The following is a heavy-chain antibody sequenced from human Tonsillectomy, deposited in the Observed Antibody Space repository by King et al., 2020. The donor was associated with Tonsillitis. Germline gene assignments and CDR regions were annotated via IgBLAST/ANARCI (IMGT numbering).Heavy chain of an antibody. CDR2: ISSSGSTI. Sequence: VQLVESGGGLVQPGGSLRLSCAASGFTFSSYEMNWVRQAPGKGLEGVSYISSSGSTIYYADSVKGRFTISRDNAKNSLYLQMNSLIAEDKAVYYCAREYSSSSGRAFDIWGQGTMVTVSS. V-gene: IGHV3-48*03. CDR3: AREYSSSSGRAFDI. D-gene: IGHD6-6*01. CDR1: GFTFSSYE. J-gene: IGHJ3*02.